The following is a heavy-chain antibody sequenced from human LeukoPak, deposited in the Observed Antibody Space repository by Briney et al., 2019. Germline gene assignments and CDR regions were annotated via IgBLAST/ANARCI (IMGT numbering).Heavy chain of an antibody. CDR1: GGTFSSYA. Sequence: SVKVSCKASGGTFSSYAISWVRQAPGQGLEWMGGIIPIFGTANYAQKFQGRVTITADGSTSTAYMELSSLRSEDTAVYYCARENYGSGSYPVPPFDYWGQGTLVTVSS. CDR2: IIPIFGTA. J-gene: IGHJ4*02. D-gene: IGHD3-10*01. CDR3: ARENYGSGSYPVPPFDY. V-gene: IGHV1-69*01.